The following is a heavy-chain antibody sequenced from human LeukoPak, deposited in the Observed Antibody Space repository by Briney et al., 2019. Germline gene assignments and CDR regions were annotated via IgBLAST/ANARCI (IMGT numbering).Heavy chain of an antibody. J-gene: IGHJ4*02. V-gene: IGHV3-74*01. D-gene: IGHD2/OR15-2a*01. Sequence: GGSLRLSCTTSGFNFPTSWMHWVRQAPGKGLVWVSRSNGDGRTRNYADSVKGRFIISRDNAENTVYLQMNSLRAEDTAVYYCARNSDMNFGYWGQGTLVTVS. CDR3: ARNSDMNFGY. CDR1: GFNFPTSW. CDR2: SNGDGRTR.